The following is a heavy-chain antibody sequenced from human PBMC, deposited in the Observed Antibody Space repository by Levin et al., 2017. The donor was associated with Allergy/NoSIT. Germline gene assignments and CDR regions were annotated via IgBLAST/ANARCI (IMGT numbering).Heavy chain of an antibody. J-gene: IGHJ6*03. D-gene: IGHD5-18*01. CDR2: INPNSGAT. Sequence: ASVKVSCKASGYTFTGYYMHWVRQAPGQGLEWMGWINPNSGATNYAQKFQGRVTMTRDTSISTAYMELSRLRSDDTAVYYCARAGYIYDLTYMDVWGKGTTVSVSS. V-gene: IGHV1-2*02. CDR1: GYTFTGYY. CDR3: ARAGYIYDLTYMDV.